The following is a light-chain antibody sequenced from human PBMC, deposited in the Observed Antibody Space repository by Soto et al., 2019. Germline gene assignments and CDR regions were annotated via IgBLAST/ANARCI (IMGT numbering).Light chain of an antibody. V-gene: IGKV3-20*01. Sequence: EIVLTQSPGTLSLSPGERATLSCRASQSVSNNYLAWYQQKPGQALRLLIYGASNRATGIPDRFSGSESGTDFTLTLSRLEPEDFAVYYCQQYGSSGTFGQGTKVEIK. CDR1: QSVSNNY. CDR3: QQYGSSGT. CDR2: GAS. J-gene: IGKJ1*01.